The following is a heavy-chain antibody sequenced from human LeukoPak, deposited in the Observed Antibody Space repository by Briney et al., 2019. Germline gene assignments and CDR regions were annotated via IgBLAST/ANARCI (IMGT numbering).Heavy chain of an antibody. CDR2: IKFDGSLA. V-gene: IGHV3-74*01. CDR1: GLTFSAYW. J-gene: IGHJ2*01. CDR3: VTGHYDSRMYFDL. D-gene: IGHD3-16*01. Sequence: GGSLRLSCTASGLTFSAYWVHWVRQAPGKGLVWVSQIKFDGSLASYADSVKGRFTISRDNAKNTLYLQMNTLGTEDTAVYYCVTGHYDSRMYFDLWGRGTLVTVSS.